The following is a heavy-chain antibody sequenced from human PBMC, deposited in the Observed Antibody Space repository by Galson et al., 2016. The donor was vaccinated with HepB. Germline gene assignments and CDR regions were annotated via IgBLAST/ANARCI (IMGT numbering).Heavy chain of an antibody. CDR1: GFTFSDYY. V-gene: IGHV3-11*06. Sequence: SLRLSCAASGFTFSDYYMIWIRQAPGKGLEWISYISYSSGYTKYADSLKGRFSVSRDNAKNSLYLQMDSLRAEDTAVYYCARLALGATYDYYYYMDVWGKGTTVTVSS. D-gene: IGHD1-26*01. J-gene: IGHJ6*03. CDR3: ARLALGATYDYYYYMDV. CDR2: ISYSSGYT.